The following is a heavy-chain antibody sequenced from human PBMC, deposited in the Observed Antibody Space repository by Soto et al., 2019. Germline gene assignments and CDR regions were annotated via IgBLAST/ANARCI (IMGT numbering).Heavy chain of an antibody. V-gene: IGHV4-34*01. CDR2: INHSGST. CDR3: ARALGVTRAEYDYIWGSYRYHWFDP. J-gene: IGHJ5*02. Sequence: SETLSLTCAVYGGSFSGYYWSWIRQPPGKGLEWIGEINHSGSTNYNPSLKSRVTISVDTSKNQFSLKLSSVTAADTAVYYCARALGVTRAEYDYIWGSYRYHWFDPWGQGTLVTVSS. CDR1: GGSFSGYY. D-gene: IGHD3-16*02.